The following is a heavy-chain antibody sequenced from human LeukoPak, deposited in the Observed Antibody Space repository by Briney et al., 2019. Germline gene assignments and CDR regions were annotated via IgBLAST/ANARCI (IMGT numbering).Heavy chain of an antibody. Sequence: PGESLKISCKGSGYSFTSYWIGWVRQMPGKGLEWMGIIYPGDSDTRYSPSFQGQVTISADKSISTAYLQWSSLKASDTAMYYCAGHTSGYDYYYYMDVWGKGTTVTVSS. CDR3: AGHTSGYDYYYYMDV. D-gene: IGHD5-12*01. V-gene: IGHV5-51*01. J-gene: IGHJ6*03. CDR1: GYSFTSYW. CDR2: IYPGDSDT.